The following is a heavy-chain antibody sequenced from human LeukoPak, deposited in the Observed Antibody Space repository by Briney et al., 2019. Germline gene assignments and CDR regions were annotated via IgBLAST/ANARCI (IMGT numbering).Heavy chain of an antibody. Sequence: GGSLRLSCAASGFTFSSYAMHWVRQAPGKGLEWVAVISYDGSNKYYADSVKGRFTISRENSKNTLYLQMNSLRPEDTAIYYCARAVPGTENFDNWGQGTLVPVSS. D-gene: IGHD6-19*01. CDR2: ISYDGSNK. CDR1: GFTFSSYA. CDR3: ARAVPGTENFDN. V-gene: IGHV3-30-3*01. J-gene: IGHJ4*02.